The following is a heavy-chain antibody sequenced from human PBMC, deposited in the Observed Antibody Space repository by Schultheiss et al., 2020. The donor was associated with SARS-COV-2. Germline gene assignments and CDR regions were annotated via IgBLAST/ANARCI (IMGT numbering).Heavy chain of an antibody. Sequence: GGSLKISCKGSGYSFTSYWIGWVRQMPGKGLEWMGIIYPGDSDTRYSPSFQGQVTISADKSISTAYLQWSSLKASDTAMYYCARHQGDYYYGMDVWGQGTTVTVSS. CDR3: ARHQGDYYYGMDV. CDR2: IYPGDSDT. D-gene: IGHD3-16*01. V-gene: IGHV5-51*01. CDR1: GYSFTSYW. J-gene: IGHJ6*02.